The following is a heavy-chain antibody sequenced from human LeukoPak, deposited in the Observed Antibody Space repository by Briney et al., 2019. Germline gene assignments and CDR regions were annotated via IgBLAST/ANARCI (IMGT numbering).Heavy chain of an antibody. D-gene: IGHD1-26*01. CDR1: GYTFTSYG. J-gene: IGHJ6*03. CDR2: ISAYNGNT. V-gene: IGHV1-18*01. Sequence: ASVKVSCKASGYTFTSYGISWVRQAPGQGLEWMGWISAYNGNTNYAQKLQGRVTMTTDTSTSTAYMELRSLRSDDTAVYYCARDRGKSIVGATYYYYYMDVWGKGTTVTVSS. CDR3: ARDRGKSIVGATYYYYYMDV.